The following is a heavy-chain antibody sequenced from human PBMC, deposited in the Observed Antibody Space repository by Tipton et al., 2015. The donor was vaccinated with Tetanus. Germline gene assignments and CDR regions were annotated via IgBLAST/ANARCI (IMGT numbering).Heavy chain of an antibody. Sequence: TLSLTCTVSGVSISGGRYYWGWIRQRPGKGLEWIGDIYSSGSTYTDPSLKGRVPISVDTSENQFSLRLNSVTAADTAVYYCARDQARGARGWNYFDFWGLGTLVTVSS. CDR1: GVSISGGRYY. CDR3: ARDQARGARGWNYFDF. CDR2: IYSSGST. V-gene: IGHV4-31*03. D-gene: IGHD1-26*01. J-gene: IGHJ4*02.